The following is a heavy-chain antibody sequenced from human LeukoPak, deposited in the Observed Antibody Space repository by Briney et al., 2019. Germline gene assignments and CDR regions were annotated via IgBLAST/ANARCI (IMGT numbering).Heavy chain of an antibody. CDR3: ARDYDFWSGYFND. Sequence: ASVKVSCKASGYTFTSYYMHWVRQAPGQGLEWMGWINPNSGGTNYAQKFQGRVTMTRNTSISTAYMELSSLRSEDTAVYYCARDYDFWSGYFNDWGQGTLVTVSS. CDR1: GYTFTSYY. J-gene: IGHJ4*02. V-gene: IGHV1-2*02. CDR2: INPNSGGT. D-gene: IGHD3-3*01.